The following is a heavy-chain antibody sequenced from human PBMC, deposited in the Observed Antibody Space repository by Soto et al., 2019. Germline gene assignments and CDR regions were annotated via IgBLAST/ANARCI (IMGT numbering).Heavy chain of an antibody. J-gene: IGHJ4*02. CDR2: ISSNGGST. Sequence: GGSLRLSCAASGFTFSSYAMHWVRQAPGKGLEYVSAISSNGGSTYYATSVKGRFTISRDNSKNTLYLQLGSLRAEDMAVYYCARWTGYYFDYWGQGTLVTVSS. CDR1: GFTFSSYA. CDR3: ARWTGYYFDY. V-gene: IGHV3-64*01.